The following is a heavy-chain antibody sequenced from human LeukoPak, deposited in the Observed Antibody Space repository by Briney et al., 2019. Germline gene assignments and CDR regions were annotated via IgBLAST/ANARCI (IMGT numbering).Heavy chain of an antibody. J-gene: IGHJ6*03. CDR2: IHYSGSS. CDR3: ARWYCSGDTCFHMDV. Sequence: SDTLSLTCTVSDGPISSYYWSWIRQPPGRGLEWIGYIHYSGSSAYIPSLKSRVTMSVDTSKNQVSLRLTSVTAADTALYYCARWYCSGDTCFHMDVWGKGTTVTVSS. V-gene: IGHV4-59*08. CDR1: DGPISSYY. D-gene: IGHD2-15*01.